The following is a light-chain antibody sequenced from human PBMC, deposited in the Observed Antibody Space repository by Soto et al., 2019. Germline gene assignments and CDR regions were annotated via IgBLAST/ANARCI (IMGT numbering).Light chain of an antibody. CDR1: QSVSSY. CDR2: DAS. V-gene: IGKV3-11*01. CDR3: QQRSNWPLT. J-gene: IGKJ4*01. Sequence: EIVLTQSPATLSLSPVERATLSCRASQSVSSYLAWYQQKPGQAPRPLIYDASNRATGIPARFSGSGSGTDFTLTISSLEPEDFAVYYCQQRSNWPLTFGGGTKVDIK.